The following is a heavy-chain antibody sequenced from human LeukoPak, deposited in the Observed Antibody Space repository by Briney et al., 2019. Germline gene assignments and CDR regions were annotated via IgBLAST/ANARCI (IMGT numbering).Heavy chain of an antibody. Sequence: SQTLSLTCAVSGGSISSGGYSWSWIQQPPGKGLEWIGYFFDSGSTYYSPSLKSRVTISVDRSKNQFSLKLSSVTAADTAVYYCASGIAARNYFDYWGQGTLVTVSS. V-gene: IGHV4-30-2*01. D-gene: IGHD6-6*01. CDR2: FFDSGST. CDR1: GGSISSGGYS. J-gene: IGHJ4*02. CDR3: ASGIAARNYFDY.